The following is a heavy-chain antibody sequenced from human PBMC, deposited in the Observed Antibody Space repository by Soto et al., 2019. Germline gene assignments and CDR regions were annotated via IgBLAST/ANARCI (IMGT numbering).Heavy chain of an antibody. CDR1: GFTVSSNY. CDR2: IYSGGST. D-gene: IGHD6-19*01. Sequence: GGSLRLSCAASGFTVSSNYMSWVRQAPGKGLEWVSVIYSGGSTYSADSVKGRFTISRDNSKNTLYLQMNSLRVEDTAVYSCARAGYSSGQYYFDYWGQGTLVTVSS. CDR3: ARAGYSSGQYYFDY. J-gene: IGHJ4*02. V-gene: IGHV3-53*01.